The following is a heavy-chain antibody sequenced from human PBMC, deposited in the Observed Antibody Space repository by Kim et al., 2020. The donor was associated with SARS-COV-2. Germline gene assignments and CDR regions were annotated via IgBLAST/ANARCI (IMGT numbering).Heavy chain of an antibody. V-gene: IGHV3-21*01. Sequence: GGSLRLSCSASGFVFSSHSMNWVRQAPGKALEWVSSITIGSNTSKSAYSEKGRFTISRNTTKASHLQQMDSIREDTTADYYWVGGLQWLTSPYYIHFLG. CDR2: ITIGSNTS. J-gene: IGHJ6*03. CDR3: VGGLQWLTSPYYIHF. D-gene: IGHD6-19*01. CDR1: GFVFSSHS.